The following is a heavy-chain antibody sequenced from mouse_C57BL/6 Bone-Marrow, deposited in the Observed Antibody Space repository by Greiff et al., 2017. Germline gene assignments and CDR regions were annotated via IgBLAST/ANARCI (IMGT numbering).Heavy chain of an antibody. CDR1: GFTFSSYA. CDR3: ARDYYGSSYNAMDY. V-gene: IGHV5-4*01. D-gene: IGHD1-1*01. J-gene: IGHJ4*01. Sequence: EVKLVESGGGLVKPGGSLKLSCAASGFTFSSYAMSWVRQTPEKRLEWVATISDGGSYTYYPDNVKGRFTISRDNAKNNLYLQMSHLTSEDTAMYYCARDYYGSSYNAMDYWGQGTSVTVSS. CDR2: ISDGGSYT.